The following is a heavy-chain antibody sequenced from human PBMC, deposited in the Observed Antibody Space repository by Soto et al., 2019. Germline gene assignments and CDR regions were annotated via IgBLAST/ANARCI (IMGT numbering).Heavy chain of an antibody. CDR3: ATDPSVLTPEDYCFDH. Sequence: QVQLVESGGGVVQPGRSLRLSCAASGFPFSTYALHWIRQAPGKGLEWVAVISYHGLTTYYADPVQGRFTISRDNSENTLYLQMNSLRAEDTAVYYCATDPSVLTPEDYCFDHWGQGTLVTVSS. V-gene: IGHV3-30-3*01. CDR2: ISYHGLTT. CDR1: GFPFSTYA. J-gene: IGHJ4*02.